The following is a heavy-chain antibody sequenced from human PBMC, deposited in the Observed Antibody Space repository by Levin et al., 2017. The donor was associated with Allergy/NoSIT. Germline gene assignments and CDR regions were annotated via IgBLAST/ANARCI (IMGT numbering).Heavy chain of an antibody. D-gene: IGHD2-15*01. J-gene: IGHJ3*02. CDR2: IIPIFGTA. V-gene: IGHV1-69*13. Sequence: GASVKVSCKASGGTFSSYAISWVRQAPGQGLEWMGGIIPIFGTANYAQKFQGRVTITADESTSTAYMELSSLRSEDTAVYYCAREKQVVAATIDAFDIWGQGTMVTVSS. CDR1: GGTFSSYA. CDR3: AREKQVVAATIDAFDI.